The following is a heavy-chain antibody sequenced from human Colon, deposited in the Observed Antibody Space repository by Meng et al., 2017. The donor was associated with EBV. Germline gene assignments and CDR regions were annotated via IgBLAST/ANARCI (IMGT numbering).Heavy chain of an antibody. CDR3: ASLYGDSSVWYLDL. J-gene: IGHJ2*01. V-gene: IGHV4-31*03. CDR1: GGSISSGNHY. Sequence: VQLLEWGPGVVKPSRPRSLTCTVSGGSISSGNHYWSWIRQHPGKGLEYIGYIYYSGSTYYNPSLKSRVIISVDTSKNQFSLRLNSVTAADTAVYYCASLYGDSSVWYLDLWGRGTLVTVSS. D-gene: IGHD4-17*01. CDR2: IYYSGST.